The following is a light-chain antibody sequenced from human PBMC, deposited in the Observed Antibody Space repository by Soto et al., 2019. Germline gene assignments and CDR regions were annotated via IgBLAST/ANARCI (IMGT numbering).Light chain of an antibody. Sequence: DIQMTQSPSSLSASVGDTVTITCRASQGISNYLAWHQQKPGQVPNLLIYAASTLQSGVPSRVSGSGSGTDFTLTISSLGPEDVATYYCQKYNNAPRTFGQGTKVEI. CDR1: QGISNY. V-gene: IGKV1-27*01. J-gene: IGKJ1*01. CDR2: AAS. CDR3: QKYNNAPRT.